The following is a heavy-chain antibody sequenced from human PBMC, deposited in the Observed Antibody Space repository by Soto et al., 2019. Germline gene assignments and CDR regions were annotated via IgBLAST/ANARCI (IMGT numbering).Heavy chain of an antibody. V-gene: IGHV4-59*01. Sequence: SETLSLTCTVSGGSISSYYWSWIRQPPGKGLEWIGYIYYSGSTNYNPSLKSRVTISVDTSKNQFSLKLSSVTAADTAVYYCAGDGDYQGYYYDGMDVWGQGTTVTVSS. CDR1: GGSISSYY. J-gene: IGHJ6*02. D-gene: IGHD4-17*01. CDR2: IYYSGST. CDR3: AGDGDYQGYYYDGMDV.